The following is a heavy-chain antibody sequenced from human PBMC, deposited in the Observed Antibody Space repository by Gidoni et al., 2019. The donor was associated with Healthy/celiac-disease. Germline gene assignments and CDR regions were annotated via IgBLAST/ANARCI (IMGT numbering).Heavy chain of an antibody. D-gene: IGHD2-21*02. V-gene: IGHV3-33*01. Sequence: QVQLVESGGGVVQPGRSLRLSCAASGFTFSSYGLHWVRQAPGKGLEWVAVIWYDGSNKYYADSVKGRFTISRDNSKNTLYLQMNSLRAEDTAVYYCARGDTQDIVVVTAIPGGAFDIWGQGTMVTVSS. CDR2: IWYDGSNK. CDR1: GFTFSSYG. J-gene: IGHJ3*02. CDR3: ARGDTQDIVVVTAIPGGAFDI.